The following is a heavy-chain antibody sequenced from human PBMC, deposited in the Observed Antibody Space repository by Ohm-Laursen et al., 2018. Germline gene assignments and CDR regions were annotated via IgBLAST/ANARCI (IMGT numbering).Heavy chain of an antibody. CDR1: GGSISSYY. CDR2: IYYSGST. J-gene: IGHJ3*02. CDR3: ARRDITKAFNI. V-gene: IGHV4-59*12. D-gene: IGHD2-21*02. Sequence: GTLSLTCSVSGGSISSYYWTWIRQPPGKGLEWIGYIYYSGSTNYNPSLQSRVTMSEDTSKNQFSLRLSSVTAADTAVYFCARRDITKAFNIWGQGTLVTVSS.